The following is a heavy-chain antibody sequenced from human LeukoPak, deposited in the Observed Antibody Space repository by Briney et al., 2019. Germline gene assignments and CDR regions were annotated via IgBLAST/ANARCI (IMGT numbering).Heavy chain of an antibody. J-gene: IGHJ4*02. D-gene: IGHD1-26*01. CDR3: ARGRIVGPTGGFDY. V-gene: IGHV1-18*01. CDR2: ISAYNGNT. Sequence: GASVKVSCKASGYTFISYGINWVRQAPGQGLEWMGWISAYNGNTNYAQKLQGRVTMTTDTSTSTAYMELRSLRSDDTAVYYCARGRIVGPTGGFDYWGQGTLVTVSS. CDR1: GYTFISYG.